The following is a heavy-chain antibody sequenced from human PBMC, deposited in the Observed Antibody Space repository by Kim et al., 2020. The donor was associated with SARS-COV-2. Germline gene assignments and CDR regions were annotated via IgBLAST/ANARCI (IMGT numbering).Heavy chain of an antibody. Sequence: SETLSLTCTVSGGSISSYYWSWIRQPPGKGLEWIGYIYYSGSTNYNPSLKSRVTISVDTSKNQFSLKLSSVTAADTAVYYCARVGYYGLHDYWGQGTLVTVSS. CDR2: IYYSGST. J-gene: IGHJ4*02. CDR1: GGSISSYY. V-gene: IGHV4-59*13. CDR3: ARVGYYGLHDY. D-gene: IGHD3-10*01.